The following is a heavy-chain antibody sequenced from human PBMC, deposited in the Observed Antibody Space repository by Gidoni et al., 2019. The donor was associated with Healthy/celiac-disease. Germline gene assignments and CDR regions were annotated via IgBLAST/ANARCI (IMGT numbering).Heavy chain of an antibody. J-gene: IGHJ3*02. D-gene: IGHD3-22*01. V-gene: IGHV3-23*01. CDR3: AKDPAGSITMIVGGDAFDI. CDR2: ISGSGGST. CDR1: GFTFSSYA. Sequence: EVQLLESGGGLVQPGGSLRLSCAASGFTFSSYAMSWVRQAPGKGLEWVSAISGSGGSTYYADSVKGRFTSSRDNSKNTLYLQMNSLRAEDTAVYYCAKDPAGSITMIVGGDAFDIWGQGTMVTVSS.